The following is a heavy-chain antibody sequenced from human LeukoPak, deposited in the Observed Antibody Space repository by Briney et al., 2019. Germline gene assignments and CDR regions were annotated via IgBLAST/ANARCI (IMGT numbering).Heavy chain of an antibody. J-gene: IGHJ6*03. Sequence: GETLQISCKGSGSRFTSYWIGWVRQMPGKGLEWMGIIYPGDSDSRYSPSFQGQVTISVDRSISTAYLQWSGLKASDTAIYYCARHGNVGTYYYMDVWGKGTTVTVSS. V-gene: IGHV5-51*01. CDR2: IYPGDSDS. CDR3: ARHGNVGTYYYMDV. D-gene: IGHD1-1*01. CDR1: GSRFTSYW.